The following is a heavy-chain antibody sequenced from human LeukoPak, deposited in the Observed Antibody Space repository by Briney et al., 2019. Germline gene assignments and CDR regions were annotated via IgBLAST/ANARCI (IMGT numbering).Heavy chain of an antibody. Sequence: ASVKVSCRASGYTFTGYYMHWVRQAPGQGLEWMGWINPNSGGTNYAQKFQGRVTMTRDTSISTAYMELSRLRSDDTAVYYCARDVAVMQWLVMDYFDYWGQGTLVTVSS. CDR1: GYTFTGYY. CDR2: INPNSGGT. CDR3: ARDVAVMQWLVMDYFDY. J-gene: IGHJ4*02. D-gene: IGHD6-19*01. V-gene: IGHV1-2*02.